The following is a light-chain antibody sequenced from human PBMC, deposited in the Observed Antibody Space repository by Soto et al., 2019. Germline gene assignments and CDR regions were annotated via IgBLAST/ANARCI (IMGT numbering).Light chain of an antibody. Sequence: DIQITQSPSTLSASVGDRVTITCRASQSISSWLAWYQQKPGKAPKLLIYDDSSLESGVPSRFSGSGSGTEFTLTISSLQPDDFATYYCQQYNTYSTFGQGTRLEIK. CDR2: DDS. V-gene: IGKV1-5*01. J-gene: IGKJ5*01. CDR1: QSISSW. CDR3: QQYNTYST.